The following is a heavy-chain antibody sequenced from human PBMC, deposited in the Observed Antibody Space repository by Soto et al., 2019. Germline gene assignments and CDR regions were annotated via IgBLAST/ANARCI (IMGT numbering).Heavy chain of an antibody. Sequence: GGSLRLSCAASGFTFSSYAMSWVRQAPGKGLEWVSAISGSGGSKYYADSVKGRFTISRDNSKNTLYLQMDSLRAEDTAVYYCARYCSSGLNANWGSCDAFDIWGQGTMVTVSS. V-gene: IGHV3-23*01. CDR3: ARYCSSGLNANWGSCDAFDI. CDR2: ISGSGGSK. D-gene: IGHD6-19*01. CDR1: GFTFSSYA. J-gene: IGHJ3*02.